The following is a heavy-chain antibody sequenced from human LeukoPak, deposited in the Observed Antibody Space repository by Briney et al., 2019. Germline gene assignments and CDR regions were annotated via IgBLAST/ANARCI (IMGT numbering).Heavy chain of an antibody. J-gene: IGHJ4*02. Sequence: PSETLSLTCSVSGDSISSYYWSWIRQPPGKGLEWIGYISYSGNTNYNPSLKSRVTISLDSSKSQFSLRLSSVTAADTAVYYCATTWGYFDYWGQGALVTVSS. CDR2: ISYSGNT. CDR1: GDSISSYY. D-gene: IGHD7-27*01. CDR3: ATTWGYFDY. V-gene: IGHV4-59*01.